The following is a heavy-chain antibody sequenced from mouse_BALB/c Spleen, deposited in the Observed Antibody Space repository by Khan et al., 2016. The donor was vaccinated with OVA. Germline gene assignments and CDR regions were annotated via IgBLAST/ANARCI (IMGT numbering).Heavy chain of an antibody. Sequence: EVQLQESGPGLVKPSQSLSLTCTVTGYSITSDYAWNWIRQFPGNKLEGRAYITYGGNTKYNPSLKIRFFITRDTSKNQCFLQLNSVTIEDTATYYCARIYGGDFDYWGQGTTLTVSS. D-gene: IGHD1-1*01. CDR2: ITYGGNT. CDR3: ARIYGGDFDY. J-gene: IGHJ2*01. CDR1: GYSITSDYA. V-gene: IGHV3-2*02.